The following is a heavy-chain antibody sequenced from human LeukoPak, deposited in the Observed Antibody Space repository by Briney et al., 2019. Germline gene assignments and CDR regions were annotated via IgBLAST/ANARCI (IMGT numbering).Heavy chain of an antibody. CDR1: GFTFNSAW. V-gene: IGHV3-15*01. CDR2: IKTETDGGTT. J-gene: IGHJ4*02. D-gene: IGHD3-3*01. CDR3: TWSGLKIES. Sequence: GGSLRLSCAASGFTFNSAWMSWVRQAPGKGLEWVAQIKTETDGGTTDYAAPVKGRFTVSRDGSKNMVFLQMNSLKTDDTALYYCTWSGLKIESWGQGTLVTVSS.